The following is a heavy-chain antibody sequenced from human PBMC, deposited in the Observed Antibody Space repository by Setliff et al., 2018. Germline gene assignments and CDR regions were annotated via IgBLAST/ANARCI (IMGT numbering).Heavy chain of an antibody. CDR1: GGTFSSYD. D-gene: IGHD6-25*01. V-gene: IGHV1-2*06. Sequence: ASVKVSCKASGGTFSSYDISWVRQAPGQGLEWMGRINPNSGATNFAQKFQGRVTMTRDTSISTAYMDLSRLRSDDTAVYYCARDLYNSGSDYWGQGTLVTVSS. J-gene: IGHJ4*02. CDR2: INPNSGAT. CDR3: ARDLYNSGSDY.